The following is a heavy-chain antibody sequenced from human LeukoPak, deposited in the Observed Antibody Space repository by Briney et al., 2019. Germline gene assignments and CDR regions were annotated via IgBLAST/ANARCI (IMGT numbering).Heavy chain of an antibody. D-gene: IGHD4/OR15-4a*01. CDR2: IKSKADGETT. CDR3: AIDEPNYAPYDFDY. J-gene: IGHJ4*02. CDR1: RFTLCNAW. V-gene: IGHV3-15*01. Sequence: PVGSLRLSCAASRFTLCNAWMNWVRQAPGKGLEWVGRIKSKADGETTDYAAPVKGRFTISRDDSNNMVYLQMNSLKIEDTAVYYCAIDEPNYAPYDFDYWGQGTLVTVSS.